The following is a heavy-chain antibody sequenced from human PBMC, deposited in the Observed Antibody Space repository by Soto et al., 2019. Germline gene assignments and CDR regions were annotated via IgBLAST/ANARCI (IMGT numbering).Heavy chain of an antibody. Sequence: PGGSLRLSCAASGFTFSNAWMSWVRQAPGKGLEWVGRIKSKTDGGTTDYAAPVKGRFTISRDDSKNTLYLQMNSLKTEDTAVYYCTTDPGVNAILRRENYYYGMDVSGQGTTVTVSS. D-gene: IGHD2-21*01. CDR3: TTDPGVNAILRRENYYYGMDV. V-gene: IGHV3-15*01. CDR2: IKSKTDGGTT. J-gene: IGHJ6*02. CDR1: GFTFSNAW.